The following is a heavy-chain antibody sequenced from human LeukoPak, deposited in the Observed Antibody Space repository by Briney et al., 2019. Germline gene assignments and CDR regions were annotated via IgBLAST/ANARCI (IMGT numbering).Heavy chain of an antibody. D-gene: IGHD3-22*01. V-gene: IGHV3-23*01. J-gene: IGHJ4*02. CDR3: AKDLTTYYYDSSGYYYHY. CDR2: ISGSGGST. CDR1: GFTFSSYA. Sequence: GGSLRLSCAASGFTFSSYAMSWVRQAPGKGLEWVSVISGSGGSTYYADSVKGRFTISRDNSKNTLYLQMNSLRAEDTAVYYCAKDLTTYYYDSSGYYYHYWGQGTLVTVSS.